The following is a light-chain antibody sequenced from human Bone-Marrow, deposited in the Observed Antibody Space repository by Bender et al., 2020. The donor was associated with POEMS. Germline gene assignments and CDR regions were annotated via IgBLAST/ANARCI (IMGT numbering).Light chain of an antibody. Sequence: QSALTQPASVSGSPGQSITISCTGTSSDVGGYNLVSWYQQHPGQAPKLMIYDVSNRPSGVSDRFSGSKSGNTASLTISGLQAEDEADYYCCSHAGRRTFVFGTGTLVTVL. J-gene: IGLJ1*01. CDR1: SSDVGGYNL. CDR3: CSHAGRRTFV. V-gene: IGLV2-23*02. CDR2: DVS.